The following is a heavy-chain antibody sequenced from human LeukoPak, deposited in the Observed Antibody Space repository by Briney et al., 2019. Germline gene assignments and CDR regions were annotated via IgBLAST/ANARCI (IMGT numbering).Heavy chain of an antibody. CDR2: ISYDGSNK. J-gene: IGHJ4*02. CDR3: AKDQGYDILVGGGDY. V-gene: IGHV3-30*18. Sequence: GSLRLSCAASGFTFSSYGMHWVRQAPGKGLEWVAVISYDGSNKYYADSVKGRFTISRDNSKNTLYLQMNSLRAEDTAVYYCAKDQGYDILVGGGDYWGQGTLVTVSS. D-gene: IGHD3-9*01. CDR1: GFTFSSYG.